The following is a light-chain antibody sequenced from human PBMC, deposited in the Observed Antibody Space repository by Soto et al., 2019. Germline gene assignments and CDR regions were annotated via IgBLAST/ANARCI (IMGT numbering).Light chain of an antibody. CDR2: AAS. Sequence: EIKMTQSPSSLCASVGDRVTITCRASQSISYRLAWYQQKPGKAPKLLIYAASTLQSGVPSRFSGSGSGTDFTLTISCLQSEDFATYYCQQYYSYPRVFGQGTRLEIK. CDR1: QSISYR. CDR3: QQYYSYPRV. V-gene: IGKV1-5*01. J-gene: IGKJ5*01.